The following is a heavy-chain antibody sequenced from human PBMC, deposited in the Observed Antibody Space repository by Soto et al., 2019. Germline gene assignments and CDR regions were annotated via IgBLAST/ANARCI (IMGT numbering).Heavy chain of an antibody. V-gene: IGHV3-30*18. CDR1: GFTFSSYG. CDR2: ISYDGSNK. D-gene: IGHD6-19*01. CDR3: AKEHKFTSGWYRKYYFDY. Sequence: QVQLVESGGGVVQPGRSLRLSCAASGFTFSSYGMHWVRQAPGKGLEWVAVISYDGSNKYYADSVKGRFTISRDNSKNTLYLQMNSLRAEDTAVYYCAKEHKFTSGWYRKYYFDYWGQGTLVTVSS. J-gene: IGHJ4*02.